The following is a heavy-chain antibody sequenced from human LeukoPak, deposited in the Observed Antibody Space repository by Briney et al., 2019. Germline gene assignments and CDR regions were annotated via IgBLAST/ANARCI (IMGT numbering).Heavy chain of an antibody. D-gene: IGHD6-13*01. CDR2: INHSGST. CDR1: GGSFSGYY. V-gene: IGHV4-34*01. Sequence: SETLSLTCAVYGGSFSGYYWSWIRQPPGKGLEWIGEINHSGSTNYNPSLKSRVTISVDTSKNQFSLKLSSATAADTAVYYCARHGYSSSWYGLDYYYYYMDVWGKGTTVTISS. J-gene: IGHJ6*03. CDR3: ARHGYSSSWYGLDYYYYYMDV.